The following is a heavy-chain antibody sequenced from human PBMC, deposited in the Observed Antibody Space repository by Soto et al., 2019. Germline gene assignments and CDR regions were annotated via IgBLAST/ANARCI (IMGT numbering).Heavy chain of an antibody. CDR1: GYTFTSYG. V-gene: IGHV1-18*01. CDR2: ISAYNGNT. Sequence: GASVKVSCKASGYTFTSYGISWVRQAPGQGLEWMGWISAYNGNTNYAQKLQGRVTMTTDTSTSTAYMELRSLRSDDTAVYYCARDLAAAGNYYYYGMDVWGQGTTVTAP. CDR3: ARDLAAAGNYYYYGMDV. D-gene: IGHD6-13*01. J-gene: IGHJ6*02.